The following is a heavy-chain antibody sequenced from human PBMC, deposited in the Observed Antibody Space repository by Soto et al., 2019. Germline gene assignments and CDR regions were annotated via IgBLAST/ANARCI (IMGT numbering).Heavy chain of an antibody. V-gene: IGHV1-2*04. CDR1: GYTFTGYY. CDR2: INPNSGGT. J-gene: IGHJ1*01. D-gene: IGHD3-22*01. Sequence: GASVKVSCKASGYTFTGYYMHWVRQAPGQGLEWMGWINPNSGGTNYAQKFQGWVTMTRDTSISTAYMELSRLRSDDTAVYYCARDDPHYYDSSGSFQHWGQGTLVTVSS. CDR3: ARDDPHYYDSSGSFQH.